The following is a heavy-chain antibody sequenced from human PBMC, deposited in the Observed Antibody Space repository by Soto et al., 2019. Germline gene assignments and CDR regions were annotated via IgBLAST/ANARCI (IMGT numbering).Heavy chain of an antibody. CDR2: MDAGVGNT. J-gene: IGHJ4*02. V-gene: IGHV1-3*01. D-gene: IGHD5-18*01. CDR1: GYTFTDYA. CDR3: ARDTGYTFGSLNY. Sequence: HVELVQSGADVKKPGASVTISCKASGYTFTDYALHWVRQAPGQRLEWMGWMDAGVGNTLYSQKFQGRITITRDTSASTAYMELNSLKSEDTAIYYCARDTGYTFGSLNYWGPGTLVTVSS.